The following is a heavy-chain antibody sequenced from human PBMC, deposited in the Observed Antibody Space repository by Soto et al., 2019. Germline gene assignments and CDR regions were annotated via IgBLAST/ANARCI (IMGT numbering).Heavy chain of an antibody. CDR1: GFTFSGSA. D-gene: IGHD2-21*02. V-gene: IGHV3-73*01. CDR3: TRRGTVVTDLCDY. CDR2: IRSKANSYAT. J-gene: IGHJ4*02. Sequence: EVQLVESGGGLVQPGGSLKLSCAASGFTFSGSAMHWVRQASGKGLEWVGRIRSKANSYATAYAASVKGRFTISRDDSKDTARLRMDRLITEGTAVYFCTRRGTVVTDLCDYWGRGTLVSGSS.